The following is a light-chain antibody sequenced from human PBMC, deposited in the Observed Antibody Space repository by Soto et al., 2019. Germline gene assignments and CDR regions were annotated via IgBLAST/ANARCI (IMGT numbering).Light chain of an antibody. Sequence: QSALTQPRSVSGSPGQSVTISCTGTSSDVGGYSYVSWYQQHPGKAPKLMIYDVSKRPSGVPDRFSGSKSGNTASLTISGLQAEDEADYYCCSYAGSYKAVFGGGTQLTVL. CDR1: SSDVGGYSY. CDR2: DVS. V-gene: IGLV2-11*01. J-gene: IGLJ7*01. CDR3: CSYAGSYKAV.